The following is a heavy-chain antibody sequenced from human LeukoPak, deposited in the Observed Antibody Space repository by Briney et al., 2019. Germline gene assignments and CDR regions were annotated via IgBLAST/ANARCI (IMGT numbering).Heavy chain of an antibody. J-gene: IGHJ5*02. D-gene: IGHD3-10*01. CDR1: GGSFSGYY. V-gene: IGHV4-34*01. Sequence: SETLSLTCAVYGGSFSGYYWSWIRQPPGKGLEWIGEINHSGSTNYNPSLKSRVTISVDTSKNQFSLKLSSVTAADTAVYYCARGSGSYYWFDPWGQGTLVTVSS. CDR3: ARGSGSYYWFDP. CDR2: INHSGST.